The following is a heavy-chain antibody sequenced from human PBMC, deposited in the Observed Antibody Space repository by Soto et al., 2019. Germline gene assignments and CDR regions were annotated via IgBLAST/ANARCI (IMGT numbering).Heavy chain of an antibody. Sequence: EVQLVESGGGLVQPGGSLRLSCAASGVTVSNNYMSWVRQARGKGLEWVSVIYSGGRTYYADSVKGRFIISRDSSKNTLYLQMNSLRAEDTAVYYCARDTYDDYRGQGTLVTVSS. CDR1: GVTVSNNY. V-gene: IGHV3-66*01. D-gene: IGHD3-3*01. CDR2: IYSGGRT. CDR3: ARDTYDDY. J-gene: IGHJ4*02.